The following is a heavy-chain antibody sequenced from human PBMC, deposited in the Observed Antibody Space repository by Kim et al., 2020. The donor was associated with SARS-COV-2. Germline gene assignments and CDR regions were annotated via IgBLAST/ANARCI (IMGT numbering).Heavy chain of an antibody. CDR1: GFTFSNYG. CDR3: ASPLYCGVGSCYS. D-gene: IGHD2-15*01. Sequence: GGSLRLSCAASGFTFSNYGMHWVRQAPGKGLEWVAVIWYDGNKNYYTDSVKGRFTISRDNSKNTVYLQMNSLRAEDTAVYYCASPLYCGVGSCYSWGQGTLVTVSS. CDR2: IWYDGNKN. V-gene: IGHV3-33*01. J-gene: IGHJ4*02.